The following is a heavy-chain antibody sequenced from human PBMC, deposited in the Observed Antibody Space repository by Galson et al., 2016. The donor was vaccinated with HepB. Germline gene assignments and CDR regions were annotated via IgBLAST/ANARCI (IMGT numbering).Heavy chain of an antibody. CDR2: INPFSGDT. J-gene: IGHJ4*02. Sequence: SVKVSCKASGYTFTDYWLHWVRQAPGQGLEWVGRINPFSGDTKTAQKFQDRVTMTRDTSVSTGYMDLSRLTSDDTAVYFCARGWTVRPDYWGQGTLATVSS. CDR1: GYTFTDYW. CDR3: ARGWTVRPDY. V-gene: IGHV1-2*06. D-gene: IGHD2-15*01.